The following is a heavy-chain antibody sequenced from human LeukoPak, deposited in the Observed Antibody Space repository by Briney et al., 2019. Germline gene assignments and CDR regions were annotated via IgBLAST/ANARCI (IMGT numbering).Heavy chain of an antibody. J-gene: IGHJ4*02. CDR3: AKDPFFSSSPDY. CDR2: IYSGGST. V-gene: IGHV3-53*01. Sequence: GGSLRLSCAASGFTVSSNYMSWVRQAPGKGLEWVSVIYSGGSTYYADSVKGRFTISRDNFKNTLYLQMNSLRAEDTAVYYCAKDPFFSSSPDYWGQGTLVTVSS. CDR1: GFTVSSNY. D-gene: IGHD6-13*01.